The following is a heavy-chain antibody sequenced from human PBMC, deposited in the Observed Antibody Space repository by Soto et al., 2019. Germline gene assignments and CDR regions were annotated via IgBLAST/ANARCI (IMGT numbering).Heavy chain of an antibody. CDR2: VYYTGDT. J-gene: IGHJ4*02. CDR1: GASISTPGSY. D-gene: IGHD2-8*01. V-gene: IGHV4-39*01. Sequence: SETLSLTCTVSGASISTPGSYWGWVRQSPGTGLQWIGFVYYTGDTYYSPSFKSRVTMSVDTSKNQLSMTLRSMTAADTALFYCVRCKLMAPFDSWGQGALVTVSS. CDR3: VRCKLMAPFDS.